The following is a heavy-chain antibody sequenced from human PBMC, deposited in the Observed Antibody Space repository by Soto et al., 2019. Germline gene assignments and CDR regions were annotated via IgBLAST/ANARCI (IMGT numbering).Heavy chain of an antibody. J-gene: IGHJ4*02. CDR2: IIPILGIA. CDR3: ARVRVAKIFYFDY. V-gene: IGHV1-69*02. D-gene: IGHD5-12*01. CDR1: GGTFSSYT. Sequence: ASVKVSCKASGGTFSSYTISWVRQAPGQGLEWMGRIIPILGIANYAQKFQGRVTITADKSTSTAYMELSSLRSEDTAVYYCARVRVAKIFYFDYWGQGTLVTVSS.